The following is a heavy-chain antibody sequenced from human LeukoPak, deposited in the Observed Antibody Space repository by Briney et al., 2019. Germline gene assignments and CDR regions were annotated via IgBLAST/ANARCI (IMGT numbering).Heavy chain of an antibody. V-gene: IGHV4-30-2*01. CDR2: IYHSGST. Sequence: PSETLSLTCTVSGGSISSGGYYWSWIRQPPGKGLEWIGYIYHSGSTYYNPSLKSRVTISVDRSKNQFSLKLSSVTAADSAVYYCARYCSGGSCPTSFDYWGQGTLVTVSS. CDR1: GGSISSGGYY. J-gene: IGHJ4*02. D-gene: IGHD2-15*01. CDR3: ARYCSGGSCPTSFDY.